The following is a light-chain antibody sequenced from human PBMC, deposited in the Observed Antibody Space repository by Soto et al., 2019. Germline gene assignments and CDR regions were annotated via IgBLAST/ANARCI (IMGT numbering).Light chain of an antibody. CDR2: GAS. CDR1: QSVSSSF. V-gene: IGKV3-20*01. Sequence: EIVLTQSPGTLSLSPGERATLSCRASQSVSSSFLDWYQQKPGQAPRLLIYGASSRATGIPDRFSGSGSGTDFTLTISRLEPEYFAVYYCHQYGSSPATFGQGTKVEIK. CDR3: HQYGSSPAT. J-gene: IGKJ1*01.